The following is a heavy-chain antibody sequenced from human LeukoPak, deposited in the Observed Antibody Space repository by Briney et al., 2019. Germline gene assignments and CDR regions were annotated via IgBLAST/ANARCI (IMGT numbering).Heavy chain of an antibody. CDR3: ARVGTAFDY. CDR2: IYYSGST. J-gene: IGHJ4*02. V-gene: IGHV4-59*01. D-gene: IGHD7-27*01. CDR1: GGSISSYY. Sequence: SETLSLTCTVSGGSISSYYWSWIRQPPGKGLEWIGYIYYSGSTNYNPSLKNRVTISVDTSKNQFSLKLSSVTAADTAVYYCARVGTAFDYWGQGTLVTVSS.